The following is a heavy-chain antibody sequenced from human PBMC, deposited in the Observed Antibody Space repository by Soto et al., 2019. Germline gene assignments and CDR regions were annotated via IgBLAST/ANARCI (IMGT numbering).Heavy chain of an antibody. D-gene: IGHD1-26*01. CDR3: ARDLGSAAFDI. CDR1: GGSISSYY. J-gene: IGHJ3*02. CDR2: IYYSGST. V-gene: IGHV4-59*01. Sequence: LSETLSLTCTVSGGSISSYYWSWIRQPPGKGLEYIGYIYYSGSTNYNPSLKSRVTISVDTSKNQFSLKLSSVTAADTAVYYCARDLGSAAFDIWGQGTMVTVSS.